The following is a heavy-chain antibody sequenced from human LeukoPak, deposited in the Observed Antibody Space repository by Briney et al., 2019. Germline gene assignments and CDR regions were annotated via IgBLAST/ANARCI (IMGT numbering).Heavy chain of an antibody. CDR3: ARHFTDYVSSRYCELYLVY. Sequence: PSETLSLTCTVSGRSISSSSDYWGWIRQPPGKGLEWIGSSYYSWSNYYNPSLKSRVTISVDTSKNQFPLKLCSVTVSEKAVYDSARHFTDYVSSRYCELYLVYWGQGTLVTVSS. V-gene: IGHV4-39*01. CDR1: GRSISSSSDY. CDR2: SYYSWSN. J-gene: IGHJ4*02. D-gene: IGHD3-22*01.